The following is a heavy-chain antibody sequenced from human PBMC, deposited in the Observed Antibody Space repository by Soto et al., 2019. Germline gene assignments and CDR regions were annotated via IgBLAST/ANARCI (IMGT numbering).Heavy chain of an antibody. J-gene: IGHJ3*02. CDR2: IIPILGIA. Sequence: VQLVQSGAEVKKPGSSAKVSCKASGGTFSSYTISWVRQAPGQGLEWMGRIIPILGIANYAQKFQGRVTITADKSTSTAYMELSSLRSEDTAVYYCARERITIFGVVITHDAFDIWGQGTMVTVSS. D-gene: IGHD3-3*01. CDR3: ARERITIFGVVITHDAFDI. CDR1: GGTFSSYT. V-gene: IGHV1-69*08.